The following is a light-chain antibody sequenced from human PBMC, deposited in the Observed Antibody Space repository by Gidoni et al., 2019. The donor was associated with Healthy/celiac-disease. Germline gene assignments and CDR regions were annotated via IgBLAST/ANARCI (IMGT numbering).Light chain of an antibody. CDR1: QDISNS. V-gene: IGKV1-33*01. CDR2: DAS. J-gene: IGKJ3*01. Sequence: DIQMTQSPSSLSASVGDRVTITCQASQDISNSLNWYQQKPGKAPKLLIYDASNLETGVPSRFSGSGSGTDFTFTISSLQPEDIATYYCQQYDNLPPLFTFGPGTKVDI. CDR3: QQYDNLPPLFT.